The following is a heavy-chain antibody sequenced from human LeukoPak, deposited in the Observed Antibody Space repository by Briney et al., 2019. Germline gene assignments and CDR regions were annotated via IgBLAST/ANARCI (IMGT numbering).Heavy chain of an antibody. D-gene: IGHD5-18*01. CDR2: VSYDGNNK. Sequence: GGSLRLSCVASGFTFSSYVMHWVRQAPGKGLEWVALVSYDGNNKYYADSVEGRFTVSRDNSKNTLYLQMNSLRADDTAVYYCARDRLLLMDTTMSYSYGMDVWGQGTTVTVSS. CDR3: ARDRLLLMDTTMSYSYGMDV. CDR1: GFTFSSYV. V-gene: IGHV3-30-3*01. J-gene: IGHJ6*02.